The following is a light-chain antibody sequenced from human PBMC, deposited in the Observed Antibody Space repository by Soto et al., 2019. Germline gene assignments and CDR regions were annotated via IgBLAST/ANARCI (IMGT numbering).Light chain of an antibody. V-gene: IGLV2-14*01. CDR1: SSDIGAYDY. J-gene: IGLJ2*01. CDR3: GSYASATLI. Sequence: QSALTQPASVSGSPGQSITISCTGTSSDIGAYDYVSWFQQYPGKAPTLLIYEVTFRPSGVSSRFSGSKSGNTASLTISGLQTEDEAAYYCGSYASATLIFGGGTKLTVL. CDR2: EVT.